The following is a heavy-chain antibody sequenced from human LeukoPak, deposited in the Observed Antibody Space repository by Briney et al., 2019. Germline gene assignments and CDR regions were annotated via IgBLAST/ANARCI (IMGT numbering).Heavy chain of an antibody. CDR2: ISSSSSYI. Sequence: GGSLRLSCAASGFTFSSDSMNWVRQAPGKGLEWVSSISSSSSYIYYADSVKGRFTISRDNAKSSLYLQMNSLRAEDTAVYYCARALSYDYGDSSFDYWGQGTLVTVSS. D-gene: IGHD4-17*01. CDR3: ARALSYDYGDSSFDY. V-gene: IGHV3-21*01. CDR1: GFTFSSDS. J-gene: IGHJ4*02.